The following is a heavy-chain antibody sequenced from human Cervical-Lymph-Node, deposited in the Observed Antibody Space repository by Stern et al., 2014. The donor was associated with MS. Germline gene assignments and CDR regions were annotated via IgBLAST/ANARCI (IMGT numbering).Heavy chain of an antibody. V-gene: IGHV3-30*18. CDR1: GFTFSSYG. D-gene: IGHD4-11*01. CDR3: AKPYSNYACFDY. Sequence: VQLVESGGGVVQPGRSLRLSCAASGFTFSSYGMHWVRQAPGKGLEWVAVISYDGSNKYYADSVKGRFTISRDNSKNTLYLQMNSLRTEDTAVYYCAKPYSNYACFDYWGQGALVTVSS. J-gene: IGHJ4*02. CDR2: ISYDGSNK.